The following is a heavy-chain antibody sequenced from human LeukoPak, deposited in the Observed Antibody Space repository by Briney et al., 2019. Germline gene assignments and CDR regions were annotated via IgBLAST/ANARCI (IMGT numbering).Heavy chain of an antibody. D-gene: IGHD6-19*01. CDR2: IYYSGST. CDR1: GGSISSYY. J-gene: IGHJ4*02. V-gene: IGHV4-59*01. Sequence: SETLSLTCTVSGGSISSYYWSWLRQPPGKGLEWIGYIYYSGSTNYNPPLKSRVAMSVDTSKNQFSLRLSSVTAADTAVYYCARQGTGYSTGWYDYWGQGTLVTVSS. CDR3: ARQGTGYSTGWYDY.